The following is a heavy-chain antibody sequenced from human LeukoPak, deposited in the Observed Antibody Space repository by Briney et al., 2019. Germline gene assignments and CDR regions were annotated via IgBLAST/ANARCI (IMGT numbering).Heavy chain of an antibody. J-gene: IGHJ3*02. CDR2: IIPIFGTA. CDR3: AKPKGDTGGYYRHAFDI. D-gene: IGHD3-22*01. CDR1: VGTFSLYA. V-gene: IGHV1-69*13. Sequence: GASVKVSCKASVGTFSLYAIIWVRQAPGQGLEWMGGIIPIFGTANYAQKFQGRVTITADESTSTAYMELSSLRSEDTAVYYCAKPKGDTGGYYRHAFDIWGQGTMVTVSS.